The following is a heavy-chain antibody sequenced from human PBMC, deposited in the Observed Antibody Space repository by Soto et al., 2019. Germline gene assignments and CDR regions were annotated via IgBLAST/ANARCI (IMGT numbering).Heavy chain of an antibody. D-gene: IGHD3-22*01. CDR3: ARDLTYYYDSSGPDAFDI. Sequence: GGSLRLSCAASGFTFSSFAMHWVRQAPARGLEWVAVISYDGSNKYYADSVKGRFTISRDNSKNTLYLQMNSLRAEDTAVYYCARDLTYYYDSSGPDAFDIWGQGTMVTVSS. V-gene: IGHV3-30-3*01. CDR1: GFTFSSFA. CDR2: ISYDGSNK. J-gene: IGHJ3*02.